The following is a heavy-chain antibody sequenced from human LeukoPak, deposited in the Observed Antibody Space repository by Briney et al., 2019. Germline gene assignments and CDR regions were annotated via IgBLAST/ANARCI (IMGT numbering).Heavy chain of an antibody. CDR2: INSDGSTT. J-gene: IGHJ4*02. CDR3: ARGNYYGQDY. CDR1: GFTFSNYW. V-gene: IGHV3-74*01. D-gene: IGHD3-10*01. Sequence: PGGSLRLSCVASGFTFSNYWMHWVRQAPGKGLVWISRINSDGSTTSYADSVKGRFTISRDNAKNTLYLQMNSLRAEDTAVYYCARGNYYGQDYWGQGTLVTVSS.